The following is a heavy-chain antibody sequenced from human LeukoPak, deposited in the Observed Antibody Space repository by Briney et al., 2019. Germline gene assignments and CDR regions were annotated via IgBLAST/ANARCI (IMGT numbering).Heavy chain of an antibody. CDR1: GFTFSGSA. CDR3: TNYGDYFRSQGQYRDY. Sequence: PGGSLRLSCAASGFTFSGSAMHWVRQPSGKGLEWVGRIRSKANSYATAYAASVKGRFTISRDDSKNTAYLQMNSLKTEDTAVYYCTNYGDYFRSQGQYRDYWGQGTLVTVSS. CDR2: IRSKANSYAT. J-gene: IGHJ4*02. V-gene: IGHV3-73*01. D-gene: IGHD4-17*01.